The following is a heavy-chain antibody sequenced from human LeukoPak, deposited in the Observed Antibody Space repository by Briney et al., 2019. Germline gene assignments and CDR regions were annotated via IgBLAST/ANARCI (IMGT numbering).Heavy chain of an antibody. D-gene: IGHD2-2*01. J-gene: IGHJ3*02. Sequence: SQTLSLTCAVSGGSICSGGYSWSWIRQPPGKGLEWIGYIYHSGSTYYNPSLKSRVTISVDRSKNQFSLKLSSVTAADTAVYYCARGTSEYAFDIWGQGTMVTVSS. CDR3: ARGTSEYAFDI. V-gene: IGHV4-30-2*01. CDR2: IYHSGST. CDR1: GGSICSGGYS.